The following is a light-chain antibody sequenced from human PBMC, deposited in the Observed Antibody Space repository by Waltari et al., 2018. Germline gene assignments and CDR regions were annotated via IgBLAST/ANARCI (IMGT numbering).Light chain of an antibody. CDR2: DVS. CDR1: QSIADY. CDR3: QQLSNWPRFS. V-gene: IGKV3-11*01. J-gene: IGKJ2*01. Sequence: EIVLTQAPATLSLSPGERATLSCRTSQSIADYLAWYQQKPGQSPRLLIYDVSNRVTGIPVRFSGSGSGTDFTLTITSLEPEDFAVYYCQQLSNWPRFSFGQGTKLEIK.